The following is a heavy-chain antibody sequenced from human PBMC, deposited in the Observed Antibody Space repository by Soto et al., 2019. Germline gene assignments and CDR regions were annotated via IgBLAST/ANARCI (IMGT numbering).Heavy chain of an antibody. CDR1: AFSLSNAALG. V-gene: IGHV2-26*01. CDR2: IFSNDEK. CDR3: ASTDTTSLYCFHP. Sequence: QVTVKESGPVLVKPTETLTLTCTVSAFSLSNAALGVSWIRQPPGKALEWLAHIFSNDEKSYSTSLKSRLAISQATSKTPVVLTITNMHPVDTATYYCASTDTTSLYCFHPWSQGTLVTVSS. D-gene: IGHD2-2*01. J-gene: IGHJ5*02.